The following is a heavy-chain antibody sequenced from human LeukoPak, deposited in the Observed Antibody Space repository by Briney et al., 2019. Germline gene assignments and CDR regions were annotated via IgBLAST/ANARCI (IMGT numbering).Heavy chain of an antibody. CDR3: VRDRGYCSGGTCYALWDY. CDR1: GFTFSSYG. CDR2: ISYDGSNK. Sequence: PGRSLRLSCAASGFTFSSYGMHWVRQAPGKGLEWVAVISYDGSNKYYADSVKGRFTISRDNAKNSLYLQMNSLRAEDTAMYYCVRDRGYCSGGTCYALWDYWGQGTLVTVSS. J-gene: IGHJ4*02. V-gene: IGHV3-30*03. D-gene: IGHD2-15*01.